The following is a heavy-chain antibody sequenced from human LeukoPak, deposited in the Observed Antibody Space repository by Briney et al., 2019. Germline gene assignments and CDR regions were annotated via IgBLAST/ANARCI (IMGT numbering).Heavy chain of an antibody. CDR3: AKDGGDYDYVWGSYRLGGYFDY. V-gene: IGHV3-23*01. Sequence: GGSLRLSCAASGFTFSSYGMSWVRQAPGKGLEWVSAISGSGGSTYYADSVKGRFTISRDNSKNSLYLQMNSLRTEDTALYYCAKDGGDYDYVWGSYRLGGYFDYWGQGTLVTVSS. D-gene: IGHD3-16*02. CDR2: ISGSGGST. CDR1: GFTFSSYG. J-gene: IGHJ4*02.